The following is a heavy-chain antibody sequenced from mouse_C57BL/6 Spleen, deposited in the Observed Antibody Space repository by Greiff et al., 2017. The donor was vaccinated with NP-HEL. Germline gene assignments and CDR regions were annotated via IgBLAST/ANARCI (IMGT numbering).Heavy chain of an antibody. CDR1: GFNIKDYY. D-gene: IGHD3-2*02. J-gene: IGHJ4*01. Sequence: DVKLVESGAELVKPGASVKLSCTASGFNIKDYYMHWVKQRTEQGLEWIGRIDPEDGETKYAPKFQGKATITADTSSNTAYLQLSSLTSEDTAVYYCASERQLRLPYYAMDYWGQGTSVTVSS. CDR3: ASERQLRLPYYAMDY. V-gene: IGHV14-2*01. CDR2: IDPEDGET.